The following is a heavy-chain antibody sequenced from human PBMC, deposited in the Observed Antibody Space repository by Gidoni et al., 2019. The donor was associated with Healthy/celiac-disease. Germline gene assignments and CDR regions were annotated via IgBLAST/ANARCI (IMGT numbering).Heavy chain of an antibody. Sequence: QVQLVQPGAAVKKPWASVQVACKAPGYTFTSYGISWVRQAPGQGLEWMDWISAYNGNTNYAQKLQGRVTMTTDTSTSTAYMELRSLRSDYTAVYYCARDVPGGEYYYYYMDVWGKGTTVTVSS. V-gene: IGHV1-18*04. CDR1: GYTFTSYG. J-gene: IGHJ6*03. CDR3: ARDVPGGEYYYYYMDV. CDR2: ISAYNGNT. D-gene: IGHD2-2*01.